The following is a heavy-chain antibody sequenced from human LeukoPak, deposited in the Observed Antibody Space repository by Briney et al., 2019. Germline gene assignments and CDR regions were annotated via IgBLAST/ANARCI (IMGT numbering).Heavy chain of an antibody. Sequence: SETLSLTCTVSGGSISSSSYYWGWIRQPPGKGLEWIGRIYYSGSTYYNPSLQSRVIISVDTSKNQFSLKLNSVTAADTAVYFCARRNVLTEGEAFDIWGEGTLVTVSS. CDR2: IYYSGST. CDR1: GGSISSSSYY. CDR3: ARRNVLTEGEAFDI. D-gene: IGHD3-16*01. J-gene: IGHJ3*02. V-gene: IGHV4-39*01.